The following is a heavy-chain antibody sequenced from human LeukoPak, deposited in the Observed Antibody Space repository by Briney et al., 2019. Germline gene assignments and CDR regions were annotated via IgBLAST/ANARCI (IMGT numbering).Heavy chain of an antibody. CDR2: ISYDGSNK. V-gene: IGHV3-30*18. Sequence: GRSLRLSCAASGFTFSSYGMHWVRQAPGKGLEWVAVISYDGSNKYYADSVKGRFTISRDNSKNTLYLQMNSLRAEDTAVYYCAKLSIAAAGTDYFDYWGQGTLVTVSS. D-gene: IGHD6-13*01. CDR1: GFTFSSYG. J-gene: IGHJ4*02. CDR3: AKLSIAAAGTDYFDY.